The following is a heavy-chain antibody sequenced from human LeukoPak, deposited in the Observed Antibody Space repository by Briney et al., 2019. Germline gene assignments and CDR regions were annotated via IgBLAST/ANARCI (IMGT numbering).Heavy chain of an antibody. D-gene: IGHD3-3*01. J-gene: IGHJ4*02. V-gene: IGHV3-23*01. CDR1: GFTFSSYA. CDR2: ISGSGGST. Sequence: SGGSLRLSCAASGFTFSSYAMSWVRQAPGKGLEWVSAISGSGGSTYYADSVKGRFTISRDNSKNTLYLQMNSLRAEDTAVYYCAKDQDFWSGYEDYWGQGTLVTVSS. CDR3: AKDQDFWSGYEDY.